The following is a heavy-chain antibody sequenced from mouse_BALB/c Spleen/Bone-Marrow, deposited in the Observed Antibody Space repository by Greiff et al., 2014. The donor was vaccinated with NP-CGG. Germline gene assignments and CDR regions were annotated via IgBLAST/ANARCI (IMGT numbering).Heavy chain of an antibody. Sequence: QVQLKESGPELVKPGASVKISCKASGYTFTDYYINWVKQKPGQGLEWIGWIYPGSGNTKCNEKFKGKATLTVDTSSSTAYMQLSSLTSEDTAVYFCARSRGVYAMYYWGQGTSVTVSS. J-gene: IGHJ4*01. CDR2: IYPGSGNT. CDR3: ARSRGVYAMYY. V-gene: IGHV1-84*02. CDR1: GYTFTDYY.